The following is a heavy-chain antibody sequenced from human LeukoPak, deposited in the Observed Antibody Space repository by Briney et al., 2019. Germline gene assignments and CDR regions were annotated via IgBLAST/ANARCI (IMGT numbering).Heavy chain of an antibody. D-gene: IGHD6-6*01. CDR3: ARLDRSSSPFDY. CDR1: DYPISSGYF. CDR2: IYYSGTT. V-gene: IGHV4-59*08. Sequence: PSETLSLTCSVSDYPISSGYFWGWIRQPPGKGLEWIGYIYYSGTTNYNPSLKSRVTISVDTSKNQFSLKLSSVTAADTAVYYCARLDRSSSPFDYWGQGTLVTVSS. J-gene: IGHJ4*02.